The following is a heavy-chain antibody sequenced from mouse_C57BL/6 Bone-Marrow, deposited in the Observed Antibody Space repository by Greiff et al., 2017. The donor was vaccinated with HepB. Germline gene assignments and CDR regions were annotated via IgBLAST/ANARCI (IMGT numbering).Heavy chain of an antibody. J-gene: IGHJ3*01. Sequence: VQLQQSGPELVKPGASVKISCKASGYSFTDYNMNWVKQSNGKSLEWIGVINPNYGTTSYNQKFKGKATLTVDQSSSTAYMQLNSLTSEDSAVYYCSRELRQLRLRRFAHWGQGTLVTVSA. V-gene: IGHV1-39*01. CDR1: GYSFTDYN. CDR3: SRELRQLRLRRFAH. D-gene: IGHD3-2*02. CDR2: INPNYGTT.